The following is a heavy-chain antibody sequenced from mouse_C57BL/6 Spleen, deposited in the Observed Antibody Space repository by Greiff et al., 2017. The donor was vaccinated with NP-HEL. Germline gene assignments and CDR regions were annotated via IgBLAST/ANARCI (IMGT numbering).Heavy chain of an antibody. V-gene: IGHV1-50*01. CDR1: GYTFTSYW. D-gene: IGHD3-1*01. J-gene: IGHJ2*01. CDR3: ARGGRAFDY. Sequence: VKLQQPGADLVKPGASVKLSCKASGYTFTSYWMQWVKQRPGQGLEWIGEIDPSDSYTNYNQKFKGKATLTVDTSSSTAYMQLSSLTSEDSAVYYCARGGRAFDYWGQGTTLTVSS. CDR2: IDPSDSYT.